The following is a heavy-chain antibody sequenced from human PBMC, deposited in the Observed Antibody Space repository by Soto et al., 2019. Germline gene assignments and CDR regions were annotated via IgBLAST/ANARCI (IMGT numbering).Heavy chain of an antibody. CDR1: GFTFSSYA. J-gene: IGHJ6*02. V-gene: IGHV3-23*01. CDR3: AKTKRGVVVVVAATPSYGMDV. CDR2: ISGSGGST. Sequence: PGGSLRLSCAASGFTFSSYAMSWVRQAPGEGLEWVSAISGSGGSTYYADSVKGRFTISRDNSKNTLYLQMNSLRAEDKAVYYCAKTKRGVVVVVAATPSYGMDVWGQGTTVTVSS. D-gene: IGHD2-15*01.